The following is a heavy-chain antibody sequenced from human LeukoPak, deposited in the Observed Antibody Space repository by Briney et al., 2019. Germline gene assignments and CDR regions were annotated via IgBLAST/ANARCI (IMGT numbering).Heavy chain of an antibody. Sequence: PGRSLRLSSSFSGFIATSNYMAWVRQSPGKGLQWISFIYGGGNTLYADSVRDRFSISRDNSKSTLYLQMNSVRVEDTAVYYCATGGRSGMAFDFWGQGTLVTVSS. V-gene: IGHV3-53*01. CDR1: GFIATSNY. CDR3: ATGGRSGMAFDF. J-gene: IGHJ4*02. D-gene: IGHD2-8*01. CDR2: IYGGGNT.